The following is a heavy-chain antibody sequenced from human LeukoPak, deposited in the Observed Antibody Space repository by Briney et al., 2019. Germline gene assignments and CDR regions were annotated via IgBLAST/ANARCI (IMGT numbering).Heavy chain of an antibody. CDR1: GYTFTGYY. Sequence: ASVKVSCKASGYTFTGYYMHWVRQAPGRGLEWMGWINPNSGGTNYAQKFQGRVTMTRDTSISTAYMELSRLRSDDTAVYYCARAGVCSGGSCYGWFDPWGQGTLVTVSS. V-gene: IGHV1-2*02. D-gene: IGHD2-15*01. CDR2: INPNSGGT. J-gene: IGHJ5*02. CDR3: ARAGVCSGGSCYGWFDP.